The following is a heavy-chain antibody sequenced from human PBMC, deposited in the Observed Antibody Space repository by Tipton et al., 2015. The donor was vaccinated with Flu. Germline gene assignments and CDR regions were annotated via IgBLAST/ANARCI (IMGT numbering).Heavy chain of an antibody. V-gene: IGHV4-4*07. CDR2: IYTSGST. Sequence: TLSLTCTVSGGSISSYYWSWIRQPAGKGLEWIGRIYTSGSTNYNPSLKSRVTMSVDTSKNQFSLKLSSVTAADTAVYYCARDPGITIFGEMSYYYGMDVWGQGTTVTVSS. J-gene: IGHJ6*02. CDR1: GGSISSYY. D-gene: IGHD3-3*01. CDR3: ARDPGITIFGEMSYYYGMDV.